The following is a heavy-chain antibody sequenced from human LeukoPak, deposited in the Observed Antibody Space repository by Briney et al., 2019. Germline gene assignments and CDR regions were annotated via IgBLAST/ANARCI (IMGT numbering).Heavy chain of an antibody. J-gene: IGHJ4*02. CDR1: GGSISSSSYY. CDR3: ARVGESSSGYDY. CDR2: IYYSGST. D-gene: IGHD5-12*01. Sequence: SETLSLTCTVSGGSISSSSYYWGWIRQPPGKGLEWIGSIYYSGSTYYNPSLKSRVTISVDTSKNQFSLKLSSVTAADTAVYYCARVGESSSGYDYWGQGTLVTVSS. V-gene: IGHV4-39*07.